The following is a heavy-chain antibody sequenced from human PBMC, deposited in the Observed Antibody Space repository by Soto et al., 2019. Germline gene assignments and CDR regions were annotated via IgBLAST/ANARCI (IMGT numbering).Heavy chain of an antibody. J-gene: IGHJ4*02. CDR1: GFTFSSYS. CDR3: ARDPPSTYYSASYSEFDY. CDR2: ISSSSSYI. Sequence: GWSLRLSCAASGFTFSSYSMNWVRQAPGKGLEWVSSISSSSSYIYYADSVKGRFTTSRDNAKNSLYLQMNSLRAEDTAVYYCARDPPSTYYSASYSEFDYWGQGTLVTVSS. V-gene: IGHV3-21*01. D-gene: IGHD1-26*01.